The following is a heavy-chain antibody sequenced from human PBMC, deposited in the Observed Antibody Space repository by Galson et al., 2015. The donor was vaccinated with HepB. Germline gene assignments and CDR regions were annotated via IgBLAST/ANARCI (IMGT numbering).Heavy chain of an antibody. Sequence: SLRLSCAASGFTINDKYMSWIRQAPGKGLEWVALLSYDGSNKYYADSLKGRFTISRDKSKNTLFLQMNNMRGEDTALYYCASLETRGMTTMPFDYWGQGTLVTVSS. CDR3: ASLETRGMTTMPFDY. V-gene: IGHV3-30-3*01. CDR2: LSYDGSNK. J-gene: IGHJ4*02. D-gene: IGHD5-24*01. CDR1: GFTINDKY.